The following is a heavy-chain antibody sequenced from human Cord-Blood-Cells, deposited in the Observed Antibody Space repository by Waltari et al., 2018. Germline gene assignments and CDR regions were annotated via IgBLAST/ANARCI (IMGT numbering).Heavy chain of an antibody. CDR2: INHSGST. D-gene: IGHD2-8*01. CDR3: ARGVGCTNGVCYTGAFDI. V-gene: IGHV4-34*01. Sequence: QVQLQQWGAGLLKPSETLSLTYAVYGGSFSGYYWSWIRQPPGKGLEWIGEINHSGSTNYTPSLKRRVTISVDTSKNQFSLKLSSVTAADTAVYYCARGVGCTNGVCYTGAFDIWGQGTMVTVSS. CDR1: GGSFSGYY. J-gene: IGHJ3*02.